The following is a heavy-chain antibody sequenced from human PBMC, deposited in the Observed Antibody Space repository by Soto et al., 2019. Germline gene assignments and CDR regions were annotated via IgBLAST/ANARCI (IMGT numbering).Heavy chain of an antibody. CDR3: ARTRTYYYDSSGLYYFDY. CDR2: IFSNDEK. J-gene: IGHJ4*02. Sequence: QVTLKESGPVLVKPTETLTLTCTVSGFSLSNARMGVSWIRQPPGKALEWLAHIFSNDEKYYSTSLKSRLTISKDTSKSQVVLTMTNMDPVDTATYYCARTRTYYYDSSGLYYFDYWGQGTLVTVSS. V-gene: IGHV2-26*01. CDR1: GFSLSNARMG. D-gene: IGHD3-22*01.